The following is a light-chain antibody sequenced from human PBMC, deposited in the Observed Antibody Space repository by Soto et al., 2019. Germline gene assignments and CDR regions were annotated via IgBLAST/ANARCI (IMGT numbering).Light chain of an antibody. J-gene: IGKJ1*01. Sequence: EIVLTQSPGTLSLSPGERATLSCRASQSISSSYLAWYQQKPGQPPRLLLYRTFSRATGIPDRFSGSGSGTDFTLTISRLEPEDFAVYFCQKYGRSPGWTFGRGTKVEV. CDR1: QSISSSY. V-gene: IGKV3-20*01. CDR3: QKYGRSPGWT. CDR2: RTF.